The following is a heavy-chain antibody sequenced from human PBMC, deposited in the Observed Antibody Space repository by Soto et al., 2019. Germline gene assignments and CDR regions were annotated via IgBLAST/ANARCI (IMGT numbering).Heavy chain of an antibody. D-gene: IGHD3-10*01. CDR1: GYTFTRYG. V-gene: IGHV1-18*01. CDR3: ARDRRYYGSGSYYPNWFDP. Sequence: ASVKVSCKASGYTFTRYGISWVRQAPEQGLEWMGWISAYNGNTNYAQKLQGRVTMTTDTSTSTAYMELRSLRSDDTAVYYCARDRRYYGSGSYYPNWFDPWGQGTLVTVFS. J-gene: IGHJ5*02. CDR2: ISAYNGNT.